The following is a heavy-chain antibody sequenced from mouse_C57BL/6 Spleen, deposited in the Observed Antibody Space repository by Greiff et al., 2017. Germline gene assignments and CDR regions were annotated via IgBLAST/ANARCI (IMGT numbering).Heavy chain of an antibody. D-gene: IGHD2-4*01. Sequence: QVQLQQPGAELVKPGASVKLSCKASGYTFTSYWMHWVKQRPGQGLEWIGMIHPNSGSTNYNEKFKSKATLTVDKSSSTAYMQLSSLTSEDSAVYYGERGGYDYLFDYWGQGTTLTVSS. CDR1: GYTFTSYW. CDR3: ERGGYDYLFDY. V-gene: IGHV1-64*01. J-gene: IGHJ2*01. CDR2: IHPNSGST.